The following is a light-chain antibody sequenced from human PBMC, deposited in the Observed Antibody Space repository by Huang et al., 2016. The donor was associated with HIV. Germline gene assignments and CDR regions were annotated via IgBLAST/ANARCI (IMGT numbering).Light chain of an antibody. Sequence: EIVLTQSPATLSLSPGDRATLSCRASENIFNYLTWYQQKPGQAPRLLIYDASNGATVIPARFSGSGSGTDFTLTISSLEPEDFAVYYCQQRSNWPRPFGGGTKVEIK. J-gene: IGKJ4*01. CDR2: DAS. V-gene: IGKV3-11*01. CDR3: QQRSNWPRP. CDR1: ENIFNY.